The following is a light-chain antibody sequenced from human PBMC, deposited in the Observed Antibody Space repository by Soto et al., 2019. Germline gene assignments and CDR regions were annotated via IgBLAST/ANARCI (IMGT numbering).Light chain of an antibody. Sequence: DIQMTQSPSALSASVGDRVTITCRASQGITNDFGWYQQKPGKAPKHLIYTASSLQSRAPHRFSGHGSGRDFSLPFSSLRTQDFAPSDCLHHNHYPCTLGQ. CDR1: QGITND. CDR3: LHHNHYPCT. J-gene: IGKJ2*02. CDR2: TAS. V-gene: IGKV1-17*01.